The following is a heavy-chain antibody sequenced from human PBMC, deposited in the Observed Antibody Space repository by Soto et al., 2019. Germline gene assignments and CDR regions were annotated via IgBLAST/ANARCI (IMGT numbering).Heavy chain of an antibody. Sequence: QVQLQQWGAGLLKPSETLSLTCAVYGGSFSGYYWSWIRQPPGKGLEWIGAINHSGSTNYNPSIKSRVTISVDTSKNQFYLKMSSVTAADTAVYYCARDRRLITMVRGVSLWFDPWGQGTLVTVSS. D-gene: IGHD3-10*01. CDR1: GGSFSGYY. CDR3: ARDRRLITMVRGVSLWFDP. V-gene: IGHV4-34*01. CDR2: INHSGST. J-gene: IGHJ5*02.